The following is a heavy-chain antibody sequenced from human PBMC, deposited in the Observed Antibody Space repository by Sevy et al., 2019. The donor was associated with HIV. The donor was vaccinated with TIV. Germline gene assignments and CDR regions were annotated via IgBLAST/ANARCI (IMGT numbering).Heavy chain of an antibody. D-gene: IGHD6-19*01. CDR1: GGSISSYY. Sequence: GSLRLSCTVSGGSISSYYWSWIRQPPGKGLEWIGYIYYSGSTNYNPSLKSRVTISVDTSKNQFSLKLSSVTAADTAVYYCARRSSGWYEDHYYYYMDVWGKGTTVTVSS. CDR2: IYYSGST. CDR3: ARRSSGWYEDHYYYYMDV. J-gene: IGHJ6*03. V-gene: IGHV4-59*08.